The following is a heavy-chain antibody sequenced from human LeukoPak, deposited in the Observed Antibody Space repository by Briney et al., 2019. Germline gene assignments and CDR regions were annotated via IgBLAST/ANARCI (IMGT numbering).Heavy chain of an antibody. J-gene: IGHJ4*02. CDR1: GYTFTSYG. V-gene: IGHV1-8*02. Sequence: ASVKVSCKASGYTFTSYGINWVRQATGQGLEWMGWMNPNSGNTGYAQKFQGRVTMTRNTSISTAYMELSSLRSEDTAVYYCARGSSNRGSYSFDYWGQGTLVTVSS. CDR3: ARGSSNRGSYSFDY. D-gene: IGHD1-26*01. CDR2: MNPNSGNT.